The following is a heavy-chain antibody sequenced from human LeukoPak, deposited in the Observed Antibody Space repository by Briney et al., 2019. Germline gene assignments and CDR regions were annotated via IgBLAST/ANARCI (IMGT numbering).Heavy chain of an antibody. D-gene: IGHD6-13*01. Sequence: ASVKVSCKASGYSFTTYALHWVRQAPGQRPEWMGWITPGNGNTKYSQKFQGRFAITRDTTASTASLDLSSLRSEDTAVYYCAREAPSSTWSFDNWGQGTLVTVSS. CDR3: AREAPSSTWSFDN. J-gene: IGHJ4*02. V-gene: IGHV1-3*01. CDR2: ITPGNGNT. CDR1: GYSFTTYA.